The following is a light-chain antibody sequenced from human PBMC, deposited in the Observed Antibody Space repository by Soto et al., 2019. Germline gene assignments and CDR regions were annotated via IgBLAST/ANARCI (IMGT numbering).Light chain of an antibody. Sequence: EIVTTQSPATLSVSPGDGVTLSCRASQSVSSNLAWYQHKPGQAPRLLIYGASTRATGIPARFSGSGSGTEFTLTISSLQSEDFAVYYCQQYNLWPPLFGQGTRLEIK. V-gene: IGKV3-15*01. CDR2: GAS. CDR3: QQYNLWPPL. J-gene: IGKJ5*01. CDR1: QSVSSN.